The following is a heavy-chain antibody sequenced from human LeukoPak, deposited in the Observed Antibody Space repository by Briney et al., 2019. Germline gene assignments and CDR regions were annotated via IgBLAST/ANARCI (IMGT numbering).Heavy chain of an antibody. V-gene: IGHV4-39*01. D-gene: IGHD2-15*01. CDR3: ARRNRVVAAPFFDY. J-gene: IGHJ4*02. Sequence: PSETLSLTCTVSGGSISSSSYYWGWIRQPPGKGLEWIGSIYYSGSTYYNPSLKSRVTISVDTSKNQFSLKLSSVTAADTAVYYCARRNRVVAAPFFDYWGQGTLVTVSS. CDR1: GGSISSSSYY. CDR2: IYYSGST.